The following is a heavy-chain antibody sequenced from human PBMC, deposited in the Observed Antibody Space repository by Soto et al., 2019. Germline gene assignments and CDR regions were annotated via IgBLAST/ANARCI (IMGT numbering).Heavy chain of an antibody. Sequence: QVQLVQSGAEVKKPGASVKVSCKASGYTFTSYGISWVRQAPGQGLEWMGWISAYNGNTNYAQKLQGRVTMTTDTSTSTAYMELRSVRSDDTAVYYCARAPRRRGSAGTIDYWGQGTLVTVSS. V-gene: IGHV1-18*01. D-gene: IGHD6-19*01. CDR3: ARAPRRRGSAGTIDY. CDR1: GYTFTSYG. J-gene: IGHJ4*02. CDR2: ISAYNGNT.